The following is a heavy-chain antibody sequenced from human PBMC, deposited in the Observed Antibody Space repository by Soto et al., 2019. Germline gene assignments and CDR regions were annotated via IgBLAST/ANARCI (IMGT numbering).Heavy chain of an antibody. CDR2: ISSTTNYI. J-gene: IGHJ4*02. Sequence: VGSLRLSCAASGFTFTGYSMNWVRQAPGKGLEWVSSISSTTNYIYYGDSMKGRFTISRYNAKNSLYLEMNSLRAEDTAVYYCARESEDLTSNFDYWGQGTLVTVSS. V-gene: IGHV3-21*06. CDR1: GFTFTGYS. CDR3: ARESEDLTSNFDY.